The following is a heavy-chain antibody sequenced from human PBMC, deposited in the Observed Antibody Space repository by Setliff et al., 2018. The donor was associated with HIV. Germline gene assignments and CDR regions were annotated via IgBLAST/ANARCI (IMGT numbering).Heavy chain of an antibody. CDR2: ISPSGGST. J-gene: IGHJ6*03. CDR3: ARDGVRGYDSSGYLFSWVRRFHHDYYYYYMDV. D-gene: IGHD3-22*01. Sequence: ASVKVSCKASGHTFTSYYMHWVRQAPGQGLEWMGIISPSGGSTSYAQKFQGRVTMTRDTSTSTVYMELSSLRSEDTAVYYCARDGVRGYDSSGYLFSWVRRFHHDYYYYYMDVWGKGTTVTVSS. V-gene: IGHV1-46*01. CDR1: GHTFTSYY.